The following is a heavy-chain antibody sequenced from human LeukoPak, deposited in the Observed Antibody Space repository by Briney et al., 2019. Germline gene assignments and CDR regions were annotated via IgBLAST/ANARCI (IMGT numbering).Heavy chain of an antibody. CDR1: GGTFSNYA. J-gene: IGHJ4*02. D-gene: IGHD5-18*01. CDR2: IIPIFGTA. V-gene: IGHV1-69*13. CDR3: AREYSYGPKIFDY. Sequence: SVKVSCKASGGTFSNYAISWVRQAPGQGLEWMGGIIPIFGTANYAQKFQGRVTITADESTSTAYMELSSLRSEDTAVYYCAREYSYGPKIFDYWGQGTLVTVSS.